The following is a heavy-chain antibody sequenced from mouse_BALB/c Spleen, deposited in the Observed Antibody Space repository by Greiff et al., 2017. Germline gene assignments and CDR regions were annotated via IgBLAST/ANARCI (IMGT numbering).Heavy chain of an antibody. CDR2: ISSGGST. CDR3: AIYGNTYAMDY. Sequence: EVHLVESGGGLVKPGGSLKLSCAASGFTFSSYAMSWVRQTPEKRLEWVASISSGGSTYYPDSVKGRFTISRDNARNILYLQMSSLRSEDTAMYYCAIYGNTYAMDYWGEGTSVTVSS. CDR1: GFTFSSYA. D-gene: IGHD2-1*01. J-gene: IGHJ4*01. V-gene: IGHV5-6-5*01.